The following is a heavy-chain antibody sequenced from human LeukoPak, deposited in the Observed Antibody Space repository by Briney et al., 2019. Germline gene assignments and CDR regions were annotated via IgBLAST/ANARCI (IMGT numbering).Heavy chain of an antibody. CDR1: GASVTTYY. Sequence: SETLSLTCTVSGASVTTYYCSWIRQSPPKELEWMANVHSSGSTFYNPSLKSRVTISIDTSKNQFSLKLTSVTTADTAVYYCARDIRTVGATLYFDYWGQGTLLTVSS. CDR3: ARDIRTVGATLYFDY. V-gene: IGHV4-59*02. CDR2: VHSSGST. J-gene: IGHJ4*02. D-gene: IGHD1-26*01.